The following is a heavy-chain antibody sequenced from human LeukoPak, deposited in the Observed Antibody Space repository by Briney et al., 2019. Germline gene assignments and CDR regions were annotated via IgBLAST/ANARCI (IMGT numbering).Heavy chain of an antibody. J-gene: IGHJ4*02. CDR2: IWYDGSIQ. D-gene: IGHD6-19*01. V-gene: IGHV3-33*06. Sequence: LGGSLRLSCAASGFTFSYYGMQWVRQAPGKGLAWVAIIWYDGSIQYYADSVKGRFTISRGNSKNTLYLQMNSLRAEDTAVYYCAKAGSDWSHVDYWGQGTLVTVSS. CDR3: AKAGSDWSHVDY. CDR1: GFTFSYYG.